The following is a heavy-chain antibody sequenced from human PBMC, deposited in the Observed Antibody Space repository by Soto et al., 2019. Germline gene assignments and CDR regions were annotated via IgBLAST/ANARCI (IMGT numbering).Heavy chain of an antibody. Sequence: EVQLVESGGGLVQPGGSPRLSCVASGFTFSSYTMTWVRQAPGKGLEWVSYISSSSSIYYADSVKGRFTISRDDAKNSLYLQMNSLRAEDTAVYYCARRVHGGDYEGHDAFDIWGQGTMVTVSS. CDR1: GFTFSSYT. CDR3: ARRVHGGDYEGHDAFDI. D-gene: IGHD4-17*01. V-gene: IGHV3-48*01. J-gene: IGHJ3*02. CDR2: ISSSSSI.